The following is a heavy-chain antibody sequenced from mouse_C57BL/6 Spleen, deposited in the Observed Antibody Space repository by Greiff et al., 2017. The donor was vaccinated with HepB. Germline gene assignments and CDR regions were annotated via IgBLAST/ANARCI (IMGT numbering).Heavy chain of an antibody. CDR1: GYTFTSYW. Sequence: QVQLQQPGAELVKPGASVKLSCKASGYTFTSYWMQWVKQRPGQGLEWIGEIDPSDSYTNYNQKFKGKATLTVDTSSSTAYMQLSSLTSEDSAVYYCASSGSSPWFAYWGQGTLVTVSA. D-gene: IGHD1-1*01. J-gene: IGHJ3*01. CDR3: ASSGSSPWFAY. V-gene: IGHV1-50*01. CDR2: IDPSDSYT.